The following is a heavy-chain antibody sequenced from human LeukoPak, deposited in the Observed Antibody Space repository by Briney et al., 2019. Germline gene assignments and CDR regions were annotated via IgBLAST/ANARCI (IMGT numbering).Heavy chain of an antibody. CDR2: IIPIFGTA. V-gene: IGHV1-69*05. Sequence: SVKVSCKASGGTFSSYAISWARQAPGQGLEWMGRIIPIFGTANYAQKFQGRVTITTDESTSTAYMDLSSLRSEDTAVYYCASHRVAAPPKFDYWGQGTLVTVSS. CDR1: GGTFSSYA. D-gene: IGHD2-15*01. CDR3: ASHRVAAPPKFDY. J-gene: IGHJ4*02.